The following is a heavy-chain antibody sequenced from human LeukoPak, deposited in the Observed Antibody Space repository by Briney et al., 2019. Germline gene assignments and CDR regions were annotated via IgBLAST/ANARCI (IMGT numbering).Heavy chain of an antibody. V-gene: IGHV1-69*01. Sequence: SVKVSCKASGGTFSSYAIGWVRQAPGQGLEWMGGIIPIFGTANYAQKFQGRVTITADESTSTAYMELSSLRSEDTAVYYCASRPRKAAAGAVGGDYWGQGTLVTVSS. CDR2: IIPIFGTA. D-gene: IGHD6-13*01. CDR1: GGTFSSYA. CDR3: ASRPRKAAAGAVGGDY. J-gene: IGHJ4*02.